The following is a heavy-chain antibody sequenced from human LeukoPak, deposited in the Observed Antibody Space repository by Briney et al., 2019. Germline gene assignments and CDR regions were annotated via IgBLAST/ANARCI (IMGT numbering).Heavy chain of an antibody. CDR3: AKDRHSSSWYGGFFDF. CDR2: ISGSGGST. Sequence: GESLRLSCAASGFTFSSYAMSWVRQAPGKGLEWVSAISGSGGSTYYADSVKGRFTISRDNSKNTLYLQMNSLRAEDTAVYYCAKDRHSSSWYGGFFDFWGQGTMVTVSS. J-gene: IGHJ3*01. V-gene: IGHV3-23*01. CDR1: GFTFSSYA. D-gene: IGHD6-13*01.